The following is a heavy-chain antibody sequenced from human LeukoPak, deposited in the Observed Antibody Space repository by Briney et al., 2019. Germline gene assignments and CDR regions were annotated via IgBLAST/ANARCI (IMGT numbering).Heavy chain of an antibody. Sequence: ASVKVSCKASGYTFTSYYMHWVRQAPGQGLEWMGIINPSGGSTSYAQKFQGRVTMTRDTSTSTVYMELSSLRSEDTAVYYCAREGRDPKPTAMAYDYWGQGTLVTVSS. D-gene: IGHD5-18*01. J-gene: IGHJ4*02. CDR2: INPSGGST. V-gene: IGHV1-46*01. CDR3: AREGRDPKPTAMAYDY. CDR1: GYTFTSYY.